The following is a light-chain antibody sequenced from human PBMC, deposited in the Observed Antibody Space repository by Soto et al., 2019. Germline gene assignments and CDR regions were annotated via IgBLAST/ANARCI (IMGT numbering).Light chain of an antibody. J-gene: IGLJ1*01. CDR1: SSDVGGYNY. V-gene: IGLV2-14*03. Sequence: QSALTQPASVSGSPGQWITISCTGTSSDVGGYNYVSWYQHHPGKAPKLIIYDVTSRPSGVSIRFSGSKSDNTASLTISGLQPEDEADYHCSSYTTSNTRQIVFGTGTKLTVL. CDR2: DVT. CDR3: SSYTTSNTRQIV.